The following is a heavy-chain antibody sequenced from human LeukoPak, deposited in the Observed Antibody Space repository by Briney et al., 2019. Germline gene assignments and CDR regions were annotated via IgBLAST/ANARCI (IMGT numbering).Heavy chain of an antibody. CDR1: GFTLSSNY. Sequence: GGSLRLSCAACGFTLSSNYMSWVRQAPGKGLEWGSDIYSGGRKYYADSVKGRFTISRDNSKNTLYLQMNSLRAEDTAVYYCASPSEDYGDYSDAFDIWGQGTMVTVSS. CDR2: IYSGGRK. D-gene: IGHD4-17*01. J-gene: IGHJ3*02. V-gene: IGHV3-53*01. CDR3: ASPSEDYGDYSDAFDI.